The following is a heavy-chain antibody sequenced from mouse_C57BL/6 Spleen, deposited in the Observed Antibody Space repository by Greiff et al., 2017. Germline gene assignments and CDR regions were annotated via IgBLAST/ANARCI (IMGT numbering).Heavy chain of an antibody. J-gene: IGHJ2*01. CDR2: IDPSYSYT. V-gene: IGHV1-69*01. CDR1: GYTFTSYW. D-gene: IGHD1-3*01. Sequence: QVQLQQSGAELVMPGASVKLSCKASGYTFTSYWMHWVKQRPGQGLEWIGEIDPSYSYTNYNQKFKGKSTLTVDKSSSTAYMQLSILTSEDVAVYYFARALGRKDFDYWGQGTTLTVAS. CDR3: ARALGRKDFDY.